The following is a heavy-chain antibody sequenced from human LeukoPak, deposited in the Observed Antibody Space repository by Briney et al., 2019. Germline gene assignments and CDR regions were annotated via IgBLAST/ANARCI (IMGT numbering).Heavy chain of an antibody. CDR2: IRYDGSNK. V-gene: IGHV3-30*02. Sequence: GGSLRLSCAASGFTFSSYGMHWVRQAPGKGLEWVAFIRYDGSNKYYADSVKGRFTISRDNSKNTLYLQMNSLRAEDTAVYYCAKNARLRAYCSSTSCPYYYYMDVWGKGTTVTVSS. CDR3: AKNARLRAYCSSTSCPYYYYMDV. CDR1: GFTFSSYG. D-gene: IGHD2-2*01. J-gene: IGHJ6*03.